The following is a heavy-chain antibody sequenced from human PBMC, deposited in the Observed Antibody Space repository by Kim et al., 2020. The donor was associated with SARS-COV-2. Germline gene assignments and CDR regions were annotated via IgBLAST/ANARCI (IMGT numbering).Heavy chain of an antibody. CDR3: ARGKISRNYESRTRPYYYYYGMDV. J-gene: IGHJ6*02. CDR1: GGSFSGYY. D-gene: IGHD1-7*01. Sequence: SETLSLTCAVYGGSFSGYYWSWIRQPPGKGLEWIGEINHSGSTNYNPSLKSRVTISVDTSKNQFSLKLSSVTAADTAVYYCARGKISRNYESRTRPYYYYYGMDVWGQGTTVTVSS. CDR2: INHSGST. V-gene: IGHV4-34*01.